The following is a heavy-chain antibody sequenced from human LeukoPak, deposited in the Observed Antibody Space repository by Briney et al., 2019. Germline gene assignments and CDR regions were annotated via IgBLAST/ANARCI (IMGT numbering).Heavy chain of an antibody. J-gene: IGHJ6*02. CDR1: GFTVNNNC. CDR2: IYSDDST. V-gene: IGHV3-53*01. Sequence: GGSLRLSCVASGFTVNNNCMTWVRQAPGKRLEWVSVIYSDDSTYYSDSVKGRFTISRDNSESTLHLQMNSVRAEDTAVYYCARERIYFGSGRDLTDARLFYYYGMDVWGQGTTVTVSS. D-gene: IGHD3-10*01. CDR3: ARERIYFGSGRDLTDARLFYYYGMDV.